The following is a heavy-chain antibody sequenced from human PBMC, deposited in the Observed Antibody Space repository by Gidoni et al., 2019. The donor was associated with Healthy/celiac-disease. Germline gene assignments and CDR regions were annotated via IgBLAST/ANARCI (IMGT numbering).Heavy chain of an antibody. D-gene: IGHD6-25*01. J-gene: IGHJ6*03. V-gene: IGHV4-59*01. CDR3: ARAVGSQPGYSTGRVDYYYYMDV. Sequence: QVQLQESGPGLVKPSETLSITCTVPGGSISSYYWSWLRTPPGKGLAWIGDIYYSGSTNYNPSLKSRVTISVDTSKNQCSLKLSSVTAADTAVYYCARAVGSQPGYSTGRVDYYYYMDVWGKGTTVTVSS. CDR1: GGSISSYY. CDR2: IYYSGST.